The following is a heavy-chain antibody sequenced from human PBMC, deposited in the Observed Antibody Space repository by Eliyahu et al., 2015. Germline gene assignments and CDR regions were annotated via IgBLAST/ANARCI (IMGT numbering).Heavy chain of an antibody. CDR1: GFXFXXYW. CDR3: ARGGMTAPRIFDY. J-gene: IGHJ4*02. D-gene: IGHD1-26*01. Sequence: EVQLVESGGGLVQPGGSLRLXCAXSGFXFXXYWMXWVRQAPGKGLEWVANIKQDGSEKYYVDSVKGRFTISRDNAKNSLYLQMNSLRAEDTAVYYCARGGMTAPRIFDYWGQGTLVTVSS. V-gene: IGHV3-7*01. CDR2: IKQDGSEK.